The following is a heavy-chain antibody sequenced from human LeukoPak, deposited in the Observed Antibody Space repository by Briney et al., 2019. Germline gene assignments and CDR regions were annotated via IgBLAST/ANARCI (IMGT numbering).Heavy chain of an antibody. J-gene: IGHJ4*02. V-gene: IGHV3-20*04. CDR3: AKLDLWFGEWATIDY. D-gene: IGHD3-10*01. CDR1: GFTFDDYG. CDR2: INWNGGST. Sequence: GGSLRLSCAASGFTFDDYGMSWVRQAPGKGLEWVSGINWNGGSTGYADSVKGRFTIARDNAKNSLYLQMNSLRAEDTAVYYCAKLDLWFGEWATIDYWGQGTLVTVSS.